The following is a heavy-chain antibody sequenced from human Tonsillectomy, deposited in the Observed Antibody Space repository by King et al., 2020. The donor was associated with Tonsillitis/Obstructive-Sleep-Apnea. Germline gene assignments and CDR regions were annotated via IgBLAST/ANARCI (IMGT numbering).Heavy chain of an antibody. CDR3: AKDFGQYYYDSSGYLAGYFQH. CDR2: ISGSGGST. CDR1: GFTFSSYA. Sequence: VQLVESGGGLVQPGGSLRLSCAASGFTFSSYAMSWVRQAPGKGLEWVSAISGSGGSTYYADSVKGRFTISRDNSKNTLYLQMNSLRAEDTAVYYCAKDFGQYYYDSSGYLAGYFQHWGQGTLVTVSS. D-gene: IGHD3-22*01. V-gene: IGHV3-23*04. J-gene: IGHJ1*01.